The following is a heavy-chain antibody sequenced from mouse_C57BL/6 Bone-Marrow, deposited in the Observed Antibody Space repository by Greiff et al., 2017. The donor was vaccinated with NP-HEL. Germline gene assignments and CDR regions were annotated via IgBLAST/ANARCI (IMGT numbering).Heavy chain of an antibody. V-gene: IGHV5-12*01. CDR1: GFTFSDYY. CDR3: ARQGTGAVAWFAY. CDR2: ISNGGGST. Sequence: EVQGVESGGGLVQPGGSLKLSCAASGFTFSDYYMYWVRQTPEKRLEWVAYISNGGGSTYYPDTVKGRFTISRDNAKNTLYLQMSRLKSEDTAMYYCARQGTGAVAWFAYWGQGTLVTVSA. J-gene: IGHJ3*01. D-gene: IGHD4-1*01.